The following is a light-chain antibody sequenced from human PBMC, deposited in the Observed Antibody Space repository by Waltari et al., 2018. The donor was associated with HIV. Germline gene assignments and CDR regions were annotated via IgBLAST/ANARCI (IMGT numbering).Light chain of an antibody. Sequence: EIVMTLSPATVSVSPGESVTLPCRASQNVIPNLACYQQKPGQAPSLLIYGASTRASGIPARVAGGGSGSDFTLTINSLQSEDCGLYYCQQYNGWPRTFGQGTKV. V-gene: IGKV3-15*01. CDR1: QNVIPN. CDR2: GAS. J-gene: IGKJ1*01. CDR3: QQYNGWPRT.